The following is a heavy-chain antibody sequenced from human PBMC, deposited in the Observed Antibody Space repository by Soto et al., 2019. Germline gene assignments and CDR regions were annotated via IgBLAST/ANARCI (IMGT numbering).Heavy chain of an antibody. CDR1: GGCLTSNNW. Sequence: ETLSLTGADSGGCLTSNNWWTWVRQPPGQGLEWIGEIYRTGSTNYNPSLKSRVTISLDKSENQFSLKVTPLAAADTAVYYCASRDPGTSVDYWGQGTLVTVSA. CDR2: IYRTGST. CDR3: ASRDPGTSVDY. J-gene: IGHJ4*02. V-gene: IGHV4-4*02. D-gene: IGHD1-7*01.